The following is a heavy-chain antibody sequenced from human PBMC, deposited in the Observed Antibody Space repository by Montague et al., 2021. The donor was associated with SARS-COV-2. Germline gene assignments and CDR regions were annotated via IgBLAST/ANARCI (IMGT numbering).Heavy chain of an antibody. CDR1: GGSFSGYY. CDR3: TREGYQVLWSDYYYYGMDV. CDR2: INHSGST. J-gene: IGHJ6*02. D-gene: IGHD2-2*01. Sequence: SETLSLTCAVYGGSFSGYYWSWIRQPPGKGLEWIGEINHSGSTXXXPSXXXRVTISVDTSKNQFSLKLSSVTAADTAVYYCTREGYQVLWSDYYYYGMDVWGQGTTVTDSS. V-gene: IGHV4-34*01.